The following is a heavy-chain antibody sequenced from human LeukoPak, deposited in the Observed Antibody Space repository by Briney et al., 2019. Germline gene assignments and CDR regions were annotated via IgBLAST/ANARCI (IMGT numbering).Heavy chain of an antibody. CDR2: IYPGDSDT. V-gene: IGHV5-51*01. CDR1: GYSFTGYW. Sequence: GESLKISCKGSGYSFTGYWIGWVRPMPGKGLEWMGIIYPGDSDTRYSPSFQGQVTISADKSISTASLQCSSLKASDTAMYYSAIGPHDAFDIWGQGTMVTVSS. J-gene: IGHJ3*02. CDR3: AIGPHDAFDI. D-gene: IGHD1-14*01.